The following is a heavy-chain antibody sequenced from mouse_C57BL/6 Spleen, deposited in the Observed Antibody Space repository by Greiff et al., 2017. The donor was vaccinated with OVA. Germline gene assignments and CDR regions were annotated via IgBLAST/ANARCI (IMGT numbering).Heavy chain of an antibody. CDR1: GFTFSDYY. D-gene: IGHD2-3*01. J-gene: IGHJ4*01. V-gene: IGHV5-16*01. Sequence: EVNVVESEGGLVQPGSSMKLSCTASGFTFSDYYMAWVRQVPEKGLEWVANINYDGSSTYYLDSLKSRFIISRDNAKNILYLQMSSLKSEDTATYYCARDTDYDGRYYAMDYWGQGTSVTVSS. CDR3: ARDTDYDGRYYAMDY. CDR2: INYDGSST.